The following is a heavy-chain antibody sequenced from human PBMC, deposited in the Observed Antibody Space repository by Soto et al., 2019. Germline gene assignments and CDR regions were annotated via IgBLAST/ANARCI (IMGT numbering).Heavy chain of an antibody. CDR1: GVTFSSYG. CDR3: ARSSPQYSSSWYSFDD. J-gene: IGHJ4*02. D-gene: IGHD6-13*01. V-gene: IGHV3-33*01. Sequence: PGGSRRLSCAASGVTFSSYGMHGVRQAPGKGLEWVAVIWYDGSNKYYADSVKGRFTISRDNSKNTLYLQMNSLRAEDTAVYYCARSSPQYSSSWYSFDDSGQGTLVTVSS. CDR2: IWYDGSNK.